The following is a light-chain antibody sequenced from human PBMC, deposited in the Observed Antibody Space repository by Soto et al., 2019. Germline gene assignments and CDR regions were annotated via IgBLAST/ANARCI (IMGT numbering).Light chain of an antibody. J-gene: IGLJ2*01. V-gene: IGLV3-1*01. CDR2: QDS. CDR1: KLGDKY. CDR3: QAWDSLHGVV. Sequence: SYELTQPPSVSVSPGQTASITCSGDKLGDKYACWYQQKPGQSPVLVIYQDSKRPSGIPERFSGSNSGNTATLTISGTQAMDEADYYCQAWDSLHGVVFGGGTKLTVL.